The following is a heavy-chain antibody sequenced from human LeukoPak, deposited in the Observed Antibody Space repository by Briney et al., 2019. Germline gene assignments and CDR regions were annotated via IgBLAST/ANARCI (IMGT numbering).Heavy chain of an antibody. J-gene: IGHJ6*02. CDR2: INNDGSST. CDR3: AKTPLAARPNYGMDV. D-gene: IGHD6-6*01. V-gene: IGHV3-74*01. Sequence: GGSLRLSCAASGFTFSNYWMHWVRQAPGKGLVWVSQINNDGSSTNHADSVKGRFTISRDNAKNTLYLQMNSLRAEDTAVYYCAKTPLAARPNYGMDVWGQGTTVTVSS. CDR1: GFTFSNYW.